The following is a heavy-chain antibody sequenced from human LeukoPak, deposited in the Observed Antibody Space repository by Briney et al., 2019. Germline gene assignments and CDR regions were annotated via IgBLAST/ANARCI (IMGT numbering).Heavy chain of an antibody. Sequence: PGGSLRLSCAASGFTFTTYWMSWVRQAPGKGLEWMANIKQDGSEKYYVDSVKGRFTISRDNAKNSLYLQMNSLRAEDTAVYYCVRDRYDVLTGYNDAFDIWGHGTLVVVSS. CDR3: VRDRYDVLTGYNDAFDI. D-gene: IGHD3-9*01. CDR1: GFTFTTYW. V-gene: IGHV3-7*01. J-gene: IGHJ3*02. CDR2: IKQDGSEK.